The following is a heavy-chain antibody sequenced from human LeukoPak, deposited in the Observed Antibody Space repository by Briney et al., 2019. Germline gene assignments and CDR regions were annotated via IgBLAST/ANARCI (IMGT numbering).Heavy chain of an antibody. V-gene: IGHV1-69*01. CDR3: ARGRMAGTYVFDY. J-gene: IGHJ4*02. D-gene: IGHD6-19*01. Sequence: ASVKVTCKASGDTFSSYAISWVRQAPGQGLEWMGGIIPIFGTANYAQKFQGRVTITADESTSTAYMELSSLRSEDTAVYYCARGRMAGTYVFDYWGQGTLVTVSS. CDR2: IIPIFGTA. CDR1: GDTFSSYA.